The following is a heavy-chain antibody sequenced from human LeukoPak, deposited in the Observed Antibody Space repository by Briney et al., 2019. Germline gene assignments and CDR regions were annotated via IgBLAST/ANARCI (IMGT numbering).Heavy chain of an antibody. CDR2: IIASGDSA. J-gene: IGHJ5*02. V-gene: IGHV3-23*01. Sequence: GGSLRLSCAASGFSFSTVPMSWVRQVPGKGLECVSYIIASGDSAYYADSVRGRFTISRDNSKNTLYLQMDDLRAEDSAVYYCATHILFWSGLFDTWGQGALVSVSS. D-gene: IGHD3-3*01. CDR3: ATHILFWSGLFDT. CDR1: GFSFSTVP.